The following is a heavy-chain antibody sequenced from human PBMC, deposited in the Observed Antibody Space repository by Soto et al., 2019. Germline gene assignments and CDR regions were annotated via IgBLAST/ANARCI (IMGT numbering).Heavy chain of an antibody. D-gene: IGHD4-17*01. CDR2: IDWDDDK. V-gene: IGHV2-70*04. J-gene: IGHJ4*02. Sequence: XGPTLVTPRQTLTLTGTFSWFSLSTSGMRVSWIRQPPGKALEWLARIDWDDDKFYSTSLKTRLTISKDTSKNQVVLTMTNMDPVDTATYYCARTPYGGNFDYWGQGTLVTVPS. CDR1: WFSLSTSGMR. CDR3: ARTPYGGNFDY.